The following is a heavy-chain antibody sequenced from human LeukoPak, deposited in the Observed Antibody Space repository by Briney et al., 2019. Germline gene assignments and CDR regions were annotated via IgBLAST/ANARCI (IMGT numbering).Heavy chain of an antibody. CDR2: IRYDGSNK. V-gene: IGHV3-30*02. CDR3: AKETTVVTPTFGY. CDR1: GFTFSSYG. D-gene: IGHD4-23*01. Sequence: GGSLRLSCAASGFTFSSYGMHWVRQAPGKGLEWVAFIRYDGSNKYYADSVKGRFTISRDNSKNTLYLQMNSLRAEDTAVYYCAKETTVVTPTFGYWGQGTLVTVSS. J-gene: IGHJ4*02.